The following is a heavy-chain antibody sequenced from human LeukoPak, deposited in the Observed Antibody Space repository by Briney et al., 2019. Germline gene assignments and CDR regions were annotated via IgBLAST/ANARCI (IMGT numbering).Heavy chain of an antibody. V-gene: IGHV3-21*01. CDR1: GFTFSSYS. CDR3: ARDPLGYCSGGSCYPGWFDP. Sequence: PGGSLRLSCAASGFTFSSYSMNWVRRAPGKGLEWVSSISSSSSYIYYADSVKGRFTISRDNAKNSLYLQMNSLRAEDTAVYYCARDPLGYCSGGSCYPGWFDPWGQGTLVTVSS. D-gene: IGHD2-15*01. CDR2: ISSSSSYI. J-gene: IGHJ5*02.